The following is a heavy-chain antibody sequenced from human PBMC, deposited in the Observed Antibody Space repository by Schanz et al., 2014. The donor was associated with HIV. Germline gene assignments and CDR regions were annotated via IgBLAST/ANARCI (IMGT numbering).Heavy chain of an antibody. CDR2: IVVGSGNT. CDR1: GGTFSSYA. CDR3: AREVDIVVVPAAIVGWFDP. D-gene: IGHD2-2*03. V-gene: IGHV1-58*01. Sequence: QLVQSGAEVKKPGSSVKVSCKASGGTFSSYAFSWVRQARGQRLEWIGWIVVGSGNTNYAQKFQERVTITRDMSTATAYMELTSLRSEDTAVYYCAREVDIVVVPAAIVGWFDPWGQGTLVTVSS. J-gene: IGHJ5*02.